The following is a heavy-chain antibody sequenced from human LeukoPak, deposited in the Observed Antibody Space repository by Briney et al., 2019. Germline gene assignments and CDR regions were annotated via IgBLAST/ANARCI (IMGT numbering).Heavy chain of an antibody. D-gene: IGHD6-13*01. CDR2: ISYDGSNK. V-gene: IGHV3-30-3*01. CDR3: ARELRNSWYYFDY. CDR1: GFTFSSYA. J-gene: IGHJ4*02. Sequence: PGGSLRLSCAASGFTFSSYAMHWVRQAPGKGLEWVAVISYDGSNKYYADSVKGRFTISRDNSKNTLYLQMNSLRAEDTAVYYCARELRNSWYYFDYWGQGTLDTVSS.